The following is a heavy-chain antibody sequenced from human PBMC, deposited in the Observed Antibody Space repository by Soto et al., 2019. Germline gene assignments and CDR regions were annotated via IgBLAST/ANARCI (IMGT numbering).Heavy chain of an antibody. V-gene: IGHV4-59*08. CDR2: IYYSGST. CDR3: ARQHRGFDY. J-gene: IGHJ4*02. Sequence: SETLSLTCTVSGGSISSYYWSWIRQPPGKGLEWIGYIYYSGSTNYNPSLKSRVTISVDTSKNQFSPKLSSVTAADTAVYYCARQHRGFDYWGQGTLVTVSS. CDR1: GGSISSYY.